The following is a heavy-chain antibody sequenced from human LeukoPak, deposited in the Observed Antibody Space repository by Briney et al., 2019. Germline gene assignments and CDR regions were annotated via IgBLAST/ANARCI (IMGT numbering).Heavy chain of an antibody. CDR3: ARLGHYYDSSGYLSAFDI. CDR2: TYYSGST. D-gene: IGHD3-22*01. CDR1: GGSISSYY. Sequence: PSETLSLTCTVSGGSISSYYWSWIRQPPGKGLEWIGYTYYSGSTNYNPSLKSRVTISVDTSKNQFSLKLSSVTAADTAVYYCARLGHYYDSSGYLSAFDIWGQGTMVTVSS. J-gene: IGHJ3*02. V-gene: IGHV4-59*08.